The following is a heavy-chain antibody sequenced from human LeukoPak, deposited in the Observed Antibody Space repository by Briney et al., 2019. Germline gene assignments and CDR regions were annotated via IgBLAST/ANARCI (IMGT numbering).Heavy chain of an antibody. D-gene: IGHD6-13*01. CDR2: MNPNSGNT. V-gene: IGHV1-8*01. CDR1: GYTFTSYD. Sequence: ASVKVSCKASGYTFTSYDINWVRQATGQGLEWMGWMNPNSGNTGYAQKLQGRVTMTRNTSISTAYMELSSLRSEDTAVYYCARGSRAAAASDFDYWGQGTLVTVSS. J-gene: IGHJ4*02. CDR3: ARGSRAAAASDFDY.